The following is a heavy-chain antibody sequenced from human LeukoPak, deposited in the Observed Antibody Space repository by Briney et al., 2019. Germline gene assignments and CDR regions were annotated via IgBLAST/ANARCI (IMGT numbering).Heavy chain of an antibody. CDR3: AREVASSYAFDI. CDR2: TYFRSQWSD. CDR1: GDSVSSNSAA. V-gene: IGHV6-1*01. Sequence: SQTLSLTRAISGDSVSSNSAAWNWIRQSPSRGLEWLGRTYFRSQWSDDYAVSVKSRITINPDTSKNQFSLQLNSVTPDDTAVYYCAREVASSYAFDIWGQGTMVTVSS. J-gene: IGHJ3*02.